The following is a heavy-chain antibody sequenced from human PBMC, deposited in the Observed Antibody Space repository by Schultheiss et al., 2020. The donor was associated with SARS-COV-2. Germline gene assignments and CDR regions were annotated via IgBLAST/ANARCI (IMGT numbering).Heavy chain of an antibody. Sequence: GESLKISCAASGFTFSSYGMHWVRQAPGKGLEWVAVIWYDGSKKYYADSVKGRFTISRDNSKNTLHLQMNSLRAEDTAVYYCARDPGTDSSSWPCFDYWGQGTLVTVS. CDR3: ARDPGTDSSSWPCFDY. J-gene: IGHJ4*02. CDR1: GFTFSSYG. CDR2: IWYDGSKK. V-gene: IGHV3-33*01. D-gene: IGHD6-13*01.